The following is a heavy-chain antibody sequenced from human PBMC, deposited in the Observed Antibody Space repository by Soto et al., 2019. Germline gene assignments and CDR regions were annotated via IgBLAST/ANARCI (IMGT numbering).Heavy chain of an antibody. V-gene: IGHV3-11*01. CDR1: GFTFSDYY. D-gene: IGHD4-17*01. CDR3: ASDSYGVDLGH. J-gene: IGHJ4*02. Sequence: GGSLRLSCAASGFTFSDYYMSWIRQAPGKGLEWVSYISRSGSVIYYADSVKGRFTISRDDAKNSLYLQMNSLRAEDTAVYYCASDSYGVDLGHWGQGTLLTVSS. CDR2: ISRSGSVI.